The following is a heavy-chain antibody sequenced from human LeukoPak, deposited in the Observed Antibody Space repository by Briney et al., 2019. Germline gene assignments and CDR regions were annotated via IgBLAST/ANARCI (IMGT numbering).Heavy chain of an antibody. CDR2: SDPGDSES. CDR1: VYSFTNYW. V-gene: IGHV5-51*01. J-gene: IGHJ4*02. CDR3: ASFPSSSSFRCDY. Sequence: GESLNISCKGSVYSFTNYWIGGVRPVPGEGLECGGSSDPGDSESRYSLTFQCQITISADKTMTTAYLQWSSVQASDAAVYYCASFPSSSSFRCDYWGQGTLVTVSS. D-gene: IGHD2-2*01.